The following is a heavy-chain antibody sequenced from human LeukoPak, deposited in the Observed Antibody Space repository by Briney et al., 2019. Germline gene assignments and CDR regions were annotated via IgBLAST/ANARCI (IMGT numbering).Heavy chain of an antibody. V-gene: IGHV3-66*01. Sequence: GGSLRLSCAASGFTFSSYGMSWVRQAPGKGLEWVSVIYSGGSTYYADSVKGRFTISRDNSKNTLFLEMNSLRAEDSAVYYCARAIYNSDRTDFDYWGQGTLVTVSS. CDR1: GFTFSSYG. J-gene: IGHJ4*02. D-gene: IGHD2/OR15-2a*01. CDR3: ARAIYNSDRTDFDY. CDR2: IYSGGST.